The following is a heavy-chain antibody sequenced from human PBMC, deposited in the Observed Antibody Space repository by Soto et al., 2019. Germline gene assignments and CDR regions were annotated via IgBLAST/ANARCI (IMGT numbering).Heavy chain of an antibody. D-gene: IGHD4-17*01. CDR3: ARAPNFYGDYGYYYSFGMDV. V-gene: IGHV4-59*02. Sequence: ASETLSLTCTVSGASVSNYYWSWVRQPPGKGLEWIGNIYYTGSANYNPSLKSRVTISADTSVNQLSLKLRSVTAADTAVYYCARAPNFYGDYGYYYSFGMDVWGQGTTVTVSS. CDR1: GASVSNYY. J-gene: IGHJ6*02. CDR2: IYYTGSA.